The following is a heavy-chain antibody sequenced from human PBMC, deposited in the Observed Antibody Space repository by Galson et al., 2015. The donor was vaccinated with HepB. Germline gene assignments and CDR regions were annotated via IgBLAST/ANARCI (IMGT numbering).Heavy chain of an antibody. CDR1: GYTFSIYA. Sequence: SVKVSCKASGYTFSIYAMNWVRQAPGQGLEWMGWINTNTGNPTYAQGFTGRFVFSLDTSVSTAYLQISSLKAEDTAVYYCARAGQWEHRAAGYWGQGTLVTVSS. CDR2: INTNTGNP. J-gene: IGHJ4*02. CDR3: ARAGQWEHRAAGY. D-gene: IGHD1-26*01. V-gene: IGHV7-4-1*02.